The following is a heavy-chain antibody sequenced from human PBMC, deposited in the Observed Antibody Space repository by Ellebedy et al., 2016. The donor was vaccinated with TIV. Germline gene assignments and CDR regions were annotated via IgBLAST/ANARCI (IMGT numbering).Heavy chain of an antibody. Sequence: AASVKVSCKASGYTFTSYGISWVRQAPGQGLEWMGWISAYNGNTNYAQKFQGRVTITRDTSASTAYMELSSLRSEDTAVYYCAREGNDYVNWFDPWGQGTLVTVSS. CDR1: GYTFTSYG. D-gene: IGHD4-17*01. V-gene: IGHV1-18*01. J-gene: IGHJ5*02. CDR2: ISAYNGNT. CDR3: AREGNDYVNWFDP.